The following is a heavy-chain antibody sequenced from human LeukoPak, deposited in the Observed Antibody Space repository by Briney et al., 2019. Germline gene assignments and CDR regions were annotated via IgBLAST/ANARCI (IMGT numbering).Heavy chain of an antibody. CDR2: INHSGST. CDR3: ARGLDSSGYYYVDY. J-gene: IGHJ4*02. V-gene: IGHV4-34*01. CDR1: GGSFSGYY. D-gene: IGHD3-22*01. Sequence: SETLSLTCAVYGGSFSGYYWSWIRQPPGKGLEWIGEINHSGSTNYNPSLKSRVTISVDTSKNQFSLKLSSVTAADTAVYYCARGLDSSGYYYVDYWDQGTLVTVSS.